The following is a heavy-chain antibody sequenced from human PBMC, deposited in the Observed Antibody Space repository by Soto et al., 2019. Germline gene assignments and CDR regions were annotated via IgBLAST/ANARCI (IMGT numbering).Heavy chain of an antibody. V-gene: IGHV3-23*01. CDR2: ISGSGGST. J-gene: IGHJ4*02. CDR1: GFTFSSYA. CDR3: AKSGDPLRYFDWSTTEVDY. Sequence: GGSLRLSCAASGFTFSSYAMSWVRQAPGKGLEWVSAISGSGGSTYYADSVKGRFTISRDNSKNTLYLQMNSLRAEDTAVYYCAKSGDPLRYFDWSTTEVDYGGQGTLVTVSS. D-gene: IGHD3-9*01.